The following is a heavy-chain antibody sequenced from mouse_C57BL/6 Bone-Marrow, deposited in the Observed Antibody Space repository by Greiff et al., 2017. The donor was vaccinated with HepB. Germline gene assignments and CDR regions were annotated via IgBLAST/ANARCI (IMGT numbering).Heavy chain of an antibody. J-gene: IGHJ3*01. CDR1: GYTFTGYW. Sequence: VQLQQPGAELVMPGASVKLSCKASGYTFTGYWMHWVKQRPGQGLEWIGEIDPSDSYTNYNQKFKGKSTLTVDKSSSTAYMQLSSLTSEDSAVYYCARLVYDYDRGFAYGGQGTRVTVSA. V-gene: IGHV1-69*01. D-gene: IGHD2-4*01. CDR2: IDPSDSYT. CDR3: ARLVYDYDRGFAY.